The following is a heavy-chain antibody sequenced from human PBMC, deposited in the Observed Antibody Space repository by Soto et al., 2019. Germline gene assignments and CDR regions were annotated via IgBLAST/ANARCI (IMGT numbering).Heavy chain of an antibody. Sequence: EVQLVESGGGLVKPGEPLRLSCAASGFTFSSCSMNWVRQAPGKGLEWVSSISGDSNYIYDADSMKGRFTISRDNAKNTLYLHINSLTAEDTPVYYCARVPYGSGSAWYFDLWGRGTLVTVSS. CDR3: ARVPYGSGSAWYFDL. D-gene: IGHD6-19*01. V-gene: IGHV3-21*02. CDR2: ISGDSNYI. J-gene: IGHJ2*01. CDR1: GFTFSSCS.